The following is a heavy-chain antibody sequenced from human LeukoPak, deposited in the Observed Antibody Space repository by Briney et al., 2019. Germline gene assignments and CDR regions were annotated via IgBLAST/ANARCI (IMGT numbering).Heavy chain of an antibody. CDR3: ARVDVSGAFDI. J-gene: IGHJ3*02. CDR1: GFTFSSYD. CDR2: IGTAGDT. D-gene: IGHD3-10*01. Sequence: GGSLRFFCAASGFTFSSYDMHWVRQATGKGLEWVSAIGTAGDTYYPGSVKGRFTISRENAKNSLYLQMNSLRAGDTAVYYCARVDVSGAFDIWGQGTMVTVSS. V-gene: IGHV3-13*01.